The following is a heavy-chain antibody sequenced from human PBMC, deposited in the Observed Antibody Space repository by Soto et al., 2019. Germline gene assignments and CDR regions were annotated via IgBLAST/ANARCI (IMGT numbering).Heavy chain of an antibody. CDR1: GFTFSNYA. V-gene: IGHV3-23*01. CDR3: AKVFSPEGGNYFDY. CDR2: ISNSFSDGNT. Sequence: XVSLRLSCAASGFTFSNYAMNWVRQAPGKGLEWVSAISNSFSDGNTHYADSVKGRFTISRDNDKDTVFLEMNSLRAEDTAVYYCAKVFSPEGGNYFDYWGQGTLVTVSS. J-gene: IGHJ4*02.